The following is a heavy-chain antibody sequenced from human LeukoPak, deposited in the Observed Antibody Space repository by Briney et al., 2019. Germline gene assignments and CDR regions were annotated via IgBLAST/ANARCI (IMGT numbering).Heavy chain of an antibody. CDR1: GYTFTSYY. CDR2: INPSGGST. Sequence: ASVKVSCKASGYTFTSYYMHWVRQAPGQGLEWMGIINPSGGSTSYAQKFQGRVTVTEDTSTDTAYMELSSLGSEDTAVYYCATTYYYDSSGYYYGSWGQGTLVTVSS. J-gene: IGHJ4*02. D-gene: IGHD3-22*01. CDR3: ATTYYYDSSGYYYGS. V-gene: IGHV1-46*01.